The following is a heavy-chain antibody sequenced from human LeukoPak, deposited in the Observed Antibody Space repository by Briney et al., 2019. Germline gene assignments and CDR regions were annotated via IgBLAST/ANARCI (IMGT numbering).Heavy chain of an antibody. Sequence: SETLSLTCTVSGGSISSSSYNWGWIRQPPGKGLEWIGSICHSRSNYYNPSLQSRITISVDTSKNQFSLKLSSVAAADMVFYCCTRQQWWLAPRDFDYWGQGTLVTVSS. CDR2: ICHSRSN. CDR1: GGSISSSSYN. CDR3: TRQQWWLAPRDFDY. D-gene: IGHD2-8*01. V-gene: IGHV4-39*01. J-gene: IGHJ4*02.